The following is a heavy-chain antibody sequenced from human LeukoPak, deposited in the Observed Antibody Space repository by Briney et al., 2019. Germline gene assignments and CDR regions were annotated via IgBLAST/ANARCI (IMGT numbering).Heavy chain of an antibody. D-gene: IGHD3-22*01. V-gene: IGHV4-59*01. CDR1: GGSINNYH. CDR3: ARGRFDYYDSSGYYRPREYYYYYYYMDV. CDR2: IYYSGST. J-gene: IGHJ6*03. Sequence: PSETLSLTCTVSGGSINNYHWSWIRQSPGKGLEWIGYIYYSGSTNYKPSLKSRVTISVDTSKNQFFLKLSSVTAADTAVYYCARGRFDYYDSSGYYRPREYYYYYYYMDVWGKGTTVTMSS.